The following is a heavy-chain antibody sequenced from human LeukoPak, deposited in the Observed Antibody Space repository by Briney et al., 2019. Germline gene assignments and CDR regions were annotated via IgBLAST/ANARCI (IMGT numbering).Heavy chain of an antibody. Sequence: GASVKVSCKAFGYTFTDYYVHWVRQAPGQGLEWMGWINSNSGSTSYAQKFQGRVTMTRDTSISTLYVELSSLRSDDTAVYYCARVRVYSSGWNFDYWGQGTLVTVSS. CDR2: INSNSGST. D-gene: IGHD6-19*01. V-gene: IGHV1-2*02. CDR1: GYTFTDYY. J-gene: IGHJ4*02. CDR3: ARVRVYSSGWNFDY.